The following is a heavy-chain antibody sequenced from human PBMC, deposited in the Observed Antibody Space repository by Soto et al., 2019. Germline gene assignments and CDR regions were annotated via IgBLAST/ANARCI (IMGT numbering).Heavy chain of an antibody. J-gene: IGHJ4*02. D-gene: IGHD1-1*01. V-gene: IGHV1-18*01. Sequence: QVHLGQSGAEVKKPGASVKVSCKGSVYTFTSYGITWVRQAPGQGLEWMGWISAHNGNTDYAQKLQGRVTVTRDTSTSTAYMELRSLRSDDTAVYYCARGRYGDYWGQGALVTVSS. CDR2: ISAHNGNT. CDR3: ARGRYGDY. CDR1: VYTFTSYG.